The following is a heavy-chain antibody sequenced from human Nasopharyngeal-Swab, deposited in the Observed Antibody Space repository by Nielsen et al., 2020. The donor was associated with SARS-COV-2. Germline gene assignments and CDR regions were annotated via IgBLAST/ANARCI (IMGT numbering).Heavy chain of an antibody. CDR2: IIPILGIA. CDR1: GGTFSSYA. J-gene: IGHJ4*02. D-gene: IGHD4-17*01. Sequence: SVKVSCKASGGTFSSYAISWVRQAPGQGLEWMGRIIPILGIANYAQKFQGRVTITADKSTSTAYMELSSLRSEDTAVYYCAATATTGSYDFDYWGQGTLVTVSS. V-gene: IGHV1-69*10. CDR3: AATATTGSYDFDY.